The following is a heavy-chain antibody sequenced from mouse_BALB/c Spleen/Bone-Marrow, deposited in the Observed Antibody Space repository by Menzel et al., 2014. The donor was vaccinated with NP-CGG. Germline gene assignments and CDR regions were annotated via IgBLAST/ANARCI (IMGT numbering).Heavy chain of an antibody. J-gene: IGHJ3*01. D-gene: IGHD1-2*01. CDR3: ARMHYYVYVAY. CDR2: INPDSSTI. V-gene: IGHV4-1*02. Sequence: EVQGVESGGGLVQPGGSLKLSCAASGFDFSRYWMSWVRQAPGKGLEWIGEINPDSSTINYTPSLKDKFINSRDNAKNTMYLQMSKVISEDTALYYCARMHYYVYVAYWGQGTLVTVSA. CDR1: GFDFSRYW.